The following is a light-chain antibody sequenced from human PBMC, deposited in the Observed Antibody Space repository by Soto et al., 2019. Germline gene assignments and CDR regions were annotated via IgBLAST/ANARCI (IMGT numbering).Light chain of an antibody. CDR1: QSVSSD. J-gene: IGKJ5*01. V-gene: IGKV3-15*01. CDR2: GAS. CDR3: QQYNDWPIT. Sequence: EIVMTQSPATLSVSPGERVTLSCRASQSVSSDLAWYQQRPGQAPRLLIYGASTGATDIPVRFSGSGSGTEFTLTISSLQSEDFAVYYCQQYNDWPITFGQGTRLEIK.